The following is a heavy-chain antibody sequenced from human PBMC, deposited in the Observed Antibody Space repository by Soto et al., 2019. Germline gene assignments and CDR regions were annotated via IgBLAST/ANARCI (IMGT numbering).Heavy chain of an antibody. CDR1: GGSISSYY. CDR2: IYTSGST. V-gene: IGHV4-4*07. Sequence: SETLSLTCTVSGGSISSYYWSWIRQPAGKGLEWIGRIYTSGSTNYNPSLKSRVTMSVDASKNQFSLKLSSVTAADTAVYYCARDSPPSTDLHGAPDTYGMDVWGQGTTVTVSS. J-gene: IGHJ6*02. CDR3: ARDSPPSTDLHGAPDTYGMDV.